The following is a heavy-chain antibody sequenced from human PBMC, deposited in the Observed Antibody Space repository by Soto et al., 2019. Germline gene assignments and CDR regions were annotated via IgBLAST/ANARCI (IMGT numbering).Heavy chain of an antibody. J-gene: IGHJ4*02. CDR3: ARRAETNGWNGFGADKYYFDF. D-gene: IGHD1-1*01. CDR1: GYTFTGYD. V-gene: IGHV1-8*01. CDR2: MNPNTGNS. Sequence: GASVKVSCKAFGYTFTGYDIYWVRQATGQGLEWMGWMNPNTGNSAYAQKFQGRVTVTSDTSINTVHMELSSLRSEDTAVYYCARRAETNGWNGFGADKYYFDFWGQGTLVTVSS.